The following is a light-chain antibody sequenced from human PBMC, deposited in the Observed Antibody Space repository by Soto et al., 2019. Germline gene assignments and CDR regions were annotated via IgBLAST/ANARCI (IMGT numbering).Light chain of an antibody. J-gene: IGKJ1*01. V-gene: IGKV3-20*01. CDR2: GAS. Sequence: ELVLTLSPGPLSLSPGEIATLSCRASQSVSSSCLPWYQQKPGQAPRLLISGASSRATGMPDRVSGTGPWTNFTPTTSTLETAVLRWDYCQHYGSSPRSSGKETKVQVE. CDR1: QSVSSSC. CDR3: QHYGSSPRS.